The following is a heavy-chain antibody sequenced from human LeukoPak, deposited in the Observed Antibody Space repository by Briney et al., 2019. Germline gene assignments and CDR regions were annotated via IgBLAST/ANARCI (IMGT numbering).Heavy chain of an antibody. J-gene: IGHJ4*02. D-gene: IGHD2-2*01. CDR2: IIPIFGTA. V-gene: IGHV1-69*13. CDR3: ARGEGVVVVPAATTRQTFDY. Sequence: ASVKVSCKASGGTFSSYAISWVRQAPGQGLEWMGGIIPIFGTANYAQKFQGRVTITADESTSTAYMELSSLRSEDTAVYYCARGEGVVVVPAATTRQTFDYWGQGTLVTVSS. CDR1: GGTFSSYA.